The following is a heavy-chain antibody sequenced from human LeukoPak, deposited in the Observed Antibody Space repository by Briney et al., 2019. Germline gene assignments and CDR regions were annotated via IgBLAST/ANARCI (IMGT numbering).Heavy chain of an antibody. CDR1: GYTFTSYD. V-gene: IGHV1-8*03. CDR2: MNPNSGNT. D-gene: IGHD4-17*01. Sequence: ASVKVSCKASGYTFTSYDINWVRQATGQGLEWMGWMNPNSGNTGYAQKFQGRVTITRNTSISTAYMELSSLRSEDTAVYYCAGAAVRNYYYYYMDVWGKGTTVTVSS. CDR3: AGAAVRNYYYYYMDV. J-gene: IGHJ6*03.